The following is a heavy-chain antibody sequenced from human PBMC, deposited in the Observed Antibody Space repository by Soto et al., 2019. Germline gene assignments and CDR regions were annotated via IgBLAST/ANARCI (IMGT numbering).Heavy chain of an antibody. J-gene: IGHJ6*02. Sequence: AASVKVSCKSSGYTFTRYGIGWARQAPGQGLEWMGWINTYNGNTNYAQNVQGRVTLTTDTSTSTAYMELRSLRSNDTAIYYCAMVDVYVTPSPQDVWGQGTTVTVS. CDR2: INTYNGNT. CDR3: AMVDVYVTPSPQDV. D-gene: IGHD3-16*01. CDR1: GYTFTRYG. V-gene: IGHV1-18*01.